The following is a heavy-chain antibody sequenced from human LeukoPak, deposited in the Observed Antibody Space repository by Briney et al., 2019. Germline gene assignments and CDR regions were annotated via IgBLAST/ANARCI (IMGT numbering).Heavy chain of an antibody. CDR2: INPNSGGT. CDR1: GYTFTSYA. V-gene: IGHV1-2*02. D-gene: IGHD3-10*01. J-gene: IGHJ6*03. Sequence: ASVKVSCKASGYTFTSYAMNWVRQAPGQGLEWMGWINPNSGGTNYAQKFQGRVTMTRDTSISTAYMELSRLRSDDTAVYYCARVLYGSGFYYYYMDVWGKGTTVTISS. CDR3: ARVLYGSGFYYYYMDV.